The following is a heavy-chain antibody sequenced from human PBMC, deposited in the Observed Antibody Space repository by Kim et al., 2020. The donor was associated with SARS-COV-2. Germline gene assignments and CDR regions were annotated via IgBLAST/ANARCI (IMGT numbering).Heavy chain of an antibody. CDR2: IYYSGST. CDR1: GGSVSSGSYY. Sequence: SETLSLTCTVSGGSVSSGSYYWSWIRQPPGKGLEWIGYIYYSGSTNYNPSLKSRVTISVDTSKNQFSLKLSSVTAADTAVYYCARGYCSGGSCSIGDAFDIWGQGTMVTVSS. J-gene: IGHJ3*02. D-gene: IGHD2-15*01. CDR3: ARGYCSGGSCSIGDAFDI. V-gene: IGHV4-61*01.